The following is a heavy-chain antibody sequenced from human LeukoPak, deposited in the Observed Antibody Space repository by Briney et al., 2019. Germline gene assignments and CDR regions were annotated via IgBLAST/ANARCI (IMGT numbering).Heavy chain of an antibody. CDR2: MNPNSGNT. CDR1: GYTFTSYD. D-gene: IGHD6-6*01. J-gene: IGHJ4*02. V-gene: IGHV1-8*01. Sequence: ASVKVSCKASGYTFTSYDINWVRQATGQGLEWMGWMNPNSGNTGYAQKFQGRVTMTRNTSISTAYTELSSLRSEDTAVYYCARGGSSSSHFDYWGQGTLVTVSS. CDR3: ARGGSSSSHFDY.